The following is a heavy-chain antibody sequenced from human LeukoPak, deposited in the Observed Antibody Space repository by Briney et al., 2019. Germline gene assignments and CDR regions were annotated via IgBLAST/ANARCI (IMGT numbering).Heavy chain of an antibody. Sequence: GASVKVSCKASGGTFSSYAISWVRQAPGQGLEWMGRINPNTGGTKFAQKFQDRVTLTRDKSIRTAYMELSRLTSADTAVYYCARDYSSSLYGSDHFDYWGQGTLVTVSS. J-gene: IGHJ4*02. CDR2: INPNTGGT. D-gene: IGHD6-13*01. CDR1: GGTFSSYA. CDR3: ARDYSSSLYGSDHFDY. V-gene: IGHV1-2*06.